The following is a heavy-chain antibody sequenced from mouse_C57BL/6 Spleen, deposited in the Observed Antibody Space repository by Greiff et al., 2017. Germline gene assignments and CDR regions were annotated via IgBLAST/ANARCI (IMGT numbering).Heavy chain of an antibody. CDR1: GFTFKGYY. CDR3: ASRPRGDPDWFAY. D-gene: IGHD2-13*01. V-gene: IGHV14-2*01. Sequence: VQLQQSGAELVKPGASVKLSCTASGFTFKGYYMHWVKQRPEQGLEWIGRIDPEDGDTNYAAKFQGKATLTADKASNTAYLQLSSLTSEDSAVSDGASRPRGDPDWFAYWGQGTTLTVSA. CDR2: IDPEDGDT. J-gene: IGHJ3*01.